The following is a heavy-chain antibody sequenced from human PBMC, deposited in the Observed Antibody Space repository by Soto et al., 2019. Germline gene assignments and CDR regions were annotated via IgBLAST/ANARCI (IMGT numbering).Heavy chain of an antibody. D-gene: IGHD4-4*01. J-gene: IGHJ5*02. CDR1: GDTVSSNSAA. V-gene: IGHV6-1*01. Sequence: QTLSLTCAISGDTVSSNSAAWNWIRQSPSRGLEWLGRTYYRSKWYNDYAVSVKSRITINPDTSKNQFTLQLNSVTPEDTAVYYCARVLPNIPTGWFVPSGQRTLVSLSS. CDR2: TYYRSKWYN. CDR3: ARVLPNIPTGWFVP.